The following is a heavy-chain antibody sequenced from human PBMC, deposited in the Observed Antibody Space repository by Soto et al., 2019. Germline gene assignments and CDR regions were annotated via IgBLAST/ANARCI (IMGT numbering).Heavy chain of an antibody. Sequence: PSETLSLTCTVSGGSISSGGYYWSWIRQHPEKGLEWIGYIYYSGSTYYNPSLKSRVTISVDTSKNQFSLKLSSVTAADTAVYYCARDRRSGYCSGGSCYFFWFDPWGQGTLVTVSS. CDR1: GGSISSGGYY. J-gene: IGHJ5*02. D-gene: IGHD2-15*01. CDR2: IYYSGST. CDR3: ARDRRSGYCSGGSCYFFWFDP. V-gene: IGHV4-31*03.